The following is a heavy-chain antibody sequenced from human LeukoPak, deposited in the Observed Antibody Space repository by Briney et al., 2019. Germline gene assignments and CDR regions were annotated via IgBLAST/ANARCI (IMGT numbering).Heavy chain of an antibody. V-gene: IGHV1-8*01. J-gene: IGHJ5*02. CDR2: MNPNSGNT. CDR3: ARRVVAAKRFDP. Sequence: ASVKVSCKASGYTFTSYDINWVRQATGQGLEWMGWMNPNSGNTGYAQKFQGRVTMTRNTSISTAYMELSSLRSEDTAVYYCARRVVAAKRFDPWGQGTLVTVSS. D-gene: IGHD2-15*01. CDR1: GYTFTSYD.